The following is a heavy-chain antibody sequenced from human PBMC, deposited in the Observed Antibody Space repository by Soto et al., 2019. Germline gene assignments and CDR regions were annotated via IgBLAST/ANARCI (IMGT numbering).Heavy chain of an antibody. J-gene: IGHJ4*02. CDR2: ISGSGGST. CDR3: AKDVTSSSWFD. D-gene: IGHD6-13*01. Sequence: PGGSLRLSCAASGFTFSSYAMSWVRQAPGKGLEWVSAISGSGGSTYYADSVEGRFTISRDNSKNTLYLQMNRLRAEDTAVYYCAKDVTSSSWFDWGQGTLVTVSS. CDR1: GFTFSSYA. V-gene: IGHV3-23*01.